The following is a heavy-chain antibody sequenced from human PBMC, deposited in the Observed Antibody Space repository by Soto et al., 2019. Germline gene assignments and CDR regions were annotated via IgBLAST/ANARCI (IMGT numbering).Heavy chain of an antibody. CDR3: ARDRTSFGLHV. V-gene: IGHV4-59*01. CDR1: GASMTNSS. CDR2: VSYSGNT. J-gene: IGHJ6*04. Sequence: SETLSLTCTVSGASMTNSSWHWIRQPPGKGLEWVGYVSYSGNTTHTPSLKNRVTISVASPKNRFYLKLTSVTAAATAFYYCARDRTSFGLHVWGKETKATVAS. D-gene: IGHD1-7*01.